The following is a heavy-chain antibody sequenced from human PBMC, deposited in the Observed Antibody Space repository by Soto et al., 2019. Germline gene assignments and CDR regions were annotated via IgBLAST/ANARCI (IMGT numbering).Heavy chain of an antibody. Sequence: QVQLVESGGGVVQPGRSLRLSCAASGFTFSNYGMHWVRQAPGKGLEWVAVISYDGSNKNYADSVKGRFTISRDNSKNTLDLQMNSLRAEDTAVYYCAKQFTPHRSGWPDACDIWGQGTMVSVSS. CDR1: GFTFSNYG. CDR3: AKQFTPHRSGWPDACDI. V-gene: IGHV3-30*18. CDR2: ISYDGSNK. D-gene: IGHD6-19*01. J-gene: IGHJ3*02.